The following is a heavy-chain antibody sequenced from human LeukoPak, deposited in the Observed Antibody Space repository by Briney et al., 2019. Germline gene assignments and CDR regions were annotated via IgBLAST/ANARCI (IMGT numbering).Heavy chain of an antibody. J-gene: IGHJ6*02. CDR1: GFTFSSYW. Sequence: GGSLRLSCAASGFTFSSYWMSWVRQAPGKGLEWVAFISYDGIKKYYADSIKGRFTISRDNSKNTLYLQMNSLRAEDTAVYFCANDAAQEQLSNLFYGMDVWGQGTTVTVSS. CDR3: ANDAAQEQLSNLFYGMDV. D-gene: IGHD6-13*01. CDR2: ISYDGIKK. V-gene: IGHV3-30*18.